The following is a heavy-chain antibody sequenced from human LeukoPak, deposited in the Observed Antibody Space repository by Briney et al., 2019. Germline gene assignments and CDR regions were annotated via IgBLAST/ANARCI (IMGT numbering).Heavy chain of an antibody. J-gene: IGHJ5*02. CDR3: TSDTYYYDSTGLGHWFDP. V-gene: IGHV1-2*02. CDR2: INPNSGGT. Sequence: ASVKVSCKASGYTFTGYYMHWVRQAPGQGLEWMGWINPNSGGTNYAQKFQGRVTMTRDTSISTAYMELSRLRSDDTAVYYCTSDTYYYDSTGLGHWFDPWGQGTLVTVSS. D-gene: IGHD3-22*01. CDR1: GYTFTGYY.